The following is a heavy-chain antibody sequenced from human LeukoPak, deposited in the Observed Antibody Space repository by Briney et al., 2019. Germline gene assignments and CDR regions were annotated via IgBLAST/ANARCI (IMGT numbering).Heavy chain of an antibody. CDR3: ARVEALYHLPTH. Sequence: ASVKVSCKASGYTFTSYDINWVRQATGQGLEWMGWMNPNSGNTGYAQKFQGRVTMTRNTSISTAYMELSSLRSEDTAVYYCARVEALYHLPTHWGQGTLVTVSS. CDR2: MNPNSGNT. J-gene: IGHJ4*02. D-gene: IGHD6-6*01. CDR1: GYTFTSYD. V-gene: IGHV1-8*01.